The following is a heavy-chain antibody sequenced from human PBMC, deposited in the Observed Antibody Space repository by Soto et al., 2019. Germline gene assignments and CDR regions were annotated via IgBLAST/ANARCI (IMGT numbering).Heavy chain of an antibody. CDR3: ARAGGELRFLEWLSPTYYFDY. CDR2: IYYSGST. J-gene: IGHJ4*02. Sequence: SETLSLTCTVSGGSISSGGYYWSWIRQHPGKGLEWIGYIYYSGSTYYNPSLKSRVTISVDTSKNQFSLKLSSVTAADMAVYYCARAGGELRFLEWLSPTYYFDYWGQGTLVTVSS. D-gene: IGHD3-3*01. V-gene: IGHV4-31*03. CDR1: GGSISSGGYY.